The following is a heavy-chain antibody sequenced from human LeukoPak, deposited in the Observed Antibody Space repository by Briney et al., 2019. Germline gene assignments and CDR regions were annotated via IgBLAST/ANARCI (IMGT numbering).Heavy chain of an antibody. CDR3: ARTEDYYDSSGYSY. J-gene: IGHJ4*02. Sequence: ASVKVSCKASGYTDTSYGISLVRQAPGQGLEWMGWISAYNGNTNYAQKLQGRVTMTTDTSTSTAYMELRSLRSDDTAVYYCARTEDYYDSSGYSYWGQGTLVTVSS. CDR1: GYTDTSYG. D-gene: IGHD3-22*01. V-gene: IGHV1-18*01. CDR2: ISAYNGNT.